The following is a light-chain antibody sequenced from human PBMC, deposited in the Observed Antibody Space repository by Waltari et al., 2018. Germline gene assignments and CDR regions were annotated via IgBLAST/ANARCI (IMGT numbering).Light chain of an antibody. V-gene: IGKV1-39*01. CDR2: AAS. CDR1: QTISNY. Sequence: DIQMTQSPSSLSASVGDRVTITCRAIQTISNYLNWYQQKPGKAPKLLIYAASTLQTGVPSRFSASGSGTDFTLTISSLQPEDFATYYCQQSSSFPRTFGQGTKVEI. CDR3: QQSSSFPRT. J-gene: IGKJ1*01.